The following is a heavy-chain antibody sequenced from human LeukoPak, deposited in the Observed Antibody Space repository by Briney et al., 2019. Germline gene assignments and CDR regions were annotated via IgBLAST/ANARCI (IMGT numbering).Heavy chain of an antibody. CDR2: ISAYNGNT. J-gene: IGHJ5*02. V-gene: IGHV1-18*01. D-gene: IGHD2-15*01. Sequence: ASVKVSCKASGYTFTSYGISWVRQAPGQGLEWMGWISAYNGNTNYAQKLQGRVTMTTDTSTSTAYMELRSLRSDDTAVYYCARAVVYCSGGSCYSCGLGNWFDPWGQGTLVTVSS. CDR1: GYTFTSYG. CDR3: ARAVVYCSGGSCYSCGLGNWFDP.